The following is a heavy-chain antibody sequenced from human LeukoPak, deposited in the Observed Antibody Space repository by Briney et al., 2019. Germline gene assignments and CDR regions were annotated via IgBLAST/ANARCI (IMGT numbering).Heavy chain of an antibody. CDR3: ARDLPPTYYYERDY. CDR1: GFTFSSYS. CDR2: ISSSSSYI. J-gene: IGHJ4*02. D-gene: IGHD3-22*01. V-gene: IGHV3-21*01. Sequence: GGSLRLSCAASGFTFSSYSMNWVRQAPGKGLEWVSSISSSSSYIYYADSVKGRFTISRDNAKNSLYLQMNSLRAEDTAVYYCARDLPPTYYYERDYWGQGTLVTVSS.